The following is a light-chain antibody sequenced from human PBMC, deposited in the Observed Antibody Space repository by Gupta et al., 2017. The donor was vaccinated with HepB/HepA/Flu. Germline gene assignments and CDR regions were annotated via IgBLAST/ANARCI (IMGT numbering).Light chain of an antibody. CDR2: RNN. J-gene: IGLJ2*01. Sequence: QSVLTQAPSASGTPGQRVTISCSGSSSNIGNNYVYWYQQVPGTAPKLLIYRNNQRPSGVPDRFSGSKSGTSASLAISGLRSEDEADYYCAAWDDSRSGLVFGGGTNLTVL. CDR3: AAWDDSRSGLV. V-gene: IGLV1-47*01. CDR1: SSNIGNNY.